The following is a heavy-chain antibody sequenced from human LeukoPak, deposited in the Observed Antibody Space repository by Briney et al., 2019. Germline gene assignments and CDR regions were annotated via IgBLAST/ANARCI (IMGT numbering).Heavy chain of an antibody. Sequence: GGSLRLSCVASGFTFSSYWMTWVRQAPGKGLEWVANIKTDGSLTYYVDSVKGRFTISRDNAKNSLYLQMNSLRAEDTAVYYCARRAGGYSHPYDYWGQGILVTVSS. J-gene: IGHJ4*02. CDR1: GFTFSSYW. D-gene: IGHD4-23*01. CDR2: IKTDGSLT. V-gene: IGHV3-7*03. CDR3: ARRAGGYSHPYDY.